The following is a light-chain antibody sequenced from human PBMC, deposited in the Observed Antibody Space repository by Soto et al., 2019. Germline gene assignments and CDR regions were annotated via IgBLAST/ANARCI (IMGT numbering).Light chain of an antibody. CDR1: QSVRNNY. CDR2: DVS. CDR3: QQYGSTPLT. V-gene: IGKV3-20*01. J-gene: IGKJ4*01. Sequence: EIVLTQSPGTLSLSPGERATLSCRASQSVRNNYLVWYQQRPGQPPRFLMYDVSTRAAGIPDRFSGSGSGTDFTLHISRLEPEKFAVYYCQQYGSTPLTFGGGTKVEIE.